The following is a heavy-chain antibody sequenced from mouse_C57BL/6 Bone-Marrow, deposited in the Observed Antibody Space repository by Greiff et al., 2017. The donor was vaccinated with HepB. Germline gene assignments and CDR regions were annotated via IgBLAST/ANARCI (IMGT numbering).Heavy chain of an antibody. V-gene: IGHV1-63*01. Sequence: VKLQESGAELVRPGTSVKMSCKASGYTFTNYWIGWAKQRPGHGLEWIGDIYPGGGYTNYNEKFKGKATLTADKSSSTAYMQFSSLTSEDSAIYYCARSHFDYWGQGTTLTVSS. CDR3: ARSHFDY. J-gene: IGHJ2*01. CDR1: GYTFTNYW. CDR2: IYPGGGYT.